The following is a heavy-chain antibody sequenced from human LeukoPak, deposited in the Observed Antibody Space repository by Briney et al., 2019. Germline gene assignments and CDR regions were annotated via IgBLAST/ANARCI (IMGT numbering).Heavy chain of an antibody. CDR3: ARDGGILDSSGYLYFDS. CDR2: IYYSWVT. Sequence: SETLSLTCSVSGGSISSYYWSWIRQPPGKGLEWIGYIYYSWVTNYNPSLKSRVTISIDTSKSQFSLKLSSVTAADTAVYYCARDGGILDSSGYLYFDSWGQGPLVTVSS. J-gene: IGHJ4*02. V-gene: IGHV4-59*01. CDR1: GGSISSYY. D-gene: IGHD3-22*01.